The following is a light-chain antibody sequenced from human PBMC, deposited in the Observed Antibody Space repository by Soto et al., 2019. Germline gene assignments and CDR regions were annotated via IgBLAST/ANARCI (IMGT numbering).Light chain of an antibody. CDR2: KAS. V-gene: IGKV4-1*01. CDR1: QSVLYSSNNKNY. Sequence: DFVLTQSPDSLAVSLGERATINCKSSQSVLYSSNNKNYLAWYQQKPGKAPKLLIYKASTLKSGIPSRFSGSGSGTEFTLIISSLQPDEFATYYCQHYNSYSEAFGQGTKVEIK. J-gene: IGKJ1*01. CDR3: QHYNSYSEA.